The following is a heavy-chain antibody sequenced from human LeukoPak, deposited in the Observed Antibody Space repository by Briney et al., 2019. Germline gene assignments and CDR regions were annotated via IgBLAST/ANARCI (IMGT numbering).Heavy chain of an antibody. CDR3: ARSGRGVGSFYFYMDV. V-gene: IGHV3-7*01. D-gene: IGHD3-10*01. CDR2: IKHDGREKQDGSEK. J-gene: IGHJ6*03. Sequence: PGGSLRLACAASGFTFIQNWMGWGRQAPGKGLELVANIKHDGREKQDGSEKNYVDSVKGRFTISRDNAKNSLYLQMSNLRAEDTAVYYCARSGRGVGSFYFYMDVWGKGTTVTVSS. CDR1: GFTFIQNW.